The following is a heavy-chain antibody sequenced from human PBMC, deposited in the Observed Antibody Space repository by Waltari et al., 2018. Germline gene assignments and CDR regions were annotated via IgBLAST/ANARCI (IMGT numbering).Heavy chain of an antibody. CDR2: IIPIFGTA. CDR1: GGTFSSYA. D-gene: IGHD2-21*01. V-gene: IGHV1-69*13. Sequence: QVQLVQSGAEVKKPGSSVKVSCKASGGTFSSYAISWVRQAPGQGLELMGGIIPIFGTANYAQKFQGRVTITADESTSTADMELSSLRSEDTAVYYCARDPSGLWRYFDYWGQGTLVTVSS. CDR3: ARDPSGLWRYFDY. J-gene: IGHJ4*02.